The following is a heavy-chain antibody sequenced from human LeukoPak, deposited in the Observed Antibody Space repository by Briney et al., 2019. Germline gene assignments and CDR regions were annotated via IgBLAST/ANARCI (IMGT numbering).Heavy chain of an antibody. D-gene: IGHD3-16*01. Sequence: GASVKVSCKASGYTFTSYAMNWVRQAPGQGLEWMGWINTNTGNPTYAQGFTGRFVFSLDTSVSTAYLQISSLKAEDTAVYYCAREGIYYDYGSLRLGWFDPWGQGTLVTVSS. CDR2: INTNTGNP. CDR3: AREGIYYDYGSLRLGWFDP. V-gene: IGHV7-4-1*02. CDR1: GYTFTSYA. J-gene: IGHJ5*02.